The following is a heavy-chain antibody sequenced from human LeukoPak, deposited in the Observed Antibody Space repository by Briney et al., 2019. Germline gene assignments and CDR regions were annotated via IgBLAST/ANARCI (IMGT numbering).Heavy chain of an antibody. V-gene: IGHV4-39*01. CDR3: ARRRVGYAFDI. CDR2: IYYSGST. J-gene: IGHJ3*02. Sequence: SETLSLTCTVSGGSISVYTAYYWGWIRQPPGKGLEWIGSIYYSGSTYYNPSLKSRVTISVDTSKNQFSLKLSSVTAADTAVYYCARRRVGYAFDIWGQGTMVTVSS. D-gene: IGHD3-10*01. CDR1: GGSISVYTAYY.